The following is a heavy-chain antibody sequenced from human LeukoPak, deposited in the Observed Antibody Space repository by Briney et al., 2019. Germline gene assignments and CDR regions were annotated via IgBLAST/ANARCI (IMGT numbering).Heavy chain of an antibody. CDR1: GFTFTNYW. CDR3: ARDLIIWGASLLGAFDI. V-gene: IGHV3-7*01. Sequence: GGSLRLSCAASGFTFTNYWMTWVRQAPGKRLEWLADIKPDETEKYYIDSVKGRFTISRDNAKNSLYLQMNSLRAEDTAVYYCARDLIIWGASLLGAFDIWGQGTMVTVSS. D-gene: IGHD3-16*01. CDR2: IKPDETEK. J-gene: IGHJ3*02.